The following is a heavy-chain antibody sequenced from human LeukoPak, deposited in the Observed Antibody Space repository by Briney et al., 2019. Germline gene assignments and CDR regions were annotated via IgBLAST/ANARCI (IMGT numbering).Heavy chain of an antibody. CDR1: GFTFSDYI. D-gene: IGHD1-14*01. CDR2: ISGSSSTI. Sequence: QPGGSLRLSCAASGFTFSDYIMNWVRQAPGKGLEWVSYISGSSSTIYYADSAKGRFTISRDNAKNSLYLQMNSLRDEDTAVYYCARDQWRFGYNLGFDIWGQGTMVTVSS. V-gene: IGHV3-48*02. J-gene: IGHJ3*02. CDR3: ARDQWRFGYNLGFDI.